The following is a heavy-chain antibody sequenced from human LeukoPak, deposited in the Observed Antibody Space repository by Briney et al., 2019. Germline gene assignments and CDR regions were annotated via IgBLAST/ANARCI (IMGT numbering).Heavy chain of an antibody. Sequence: YYVDSVKGRFTISRDNSKSTLYLQMNSLRAEDTAIYYCAKEGVITILYYFDYWGQGTLVTVSS. J-gene: IGHJ4*02. V-gene: IGHV3-23*01. CDR3: AKEGVITILYYFDY. D-gene: IGHD3-3*01.